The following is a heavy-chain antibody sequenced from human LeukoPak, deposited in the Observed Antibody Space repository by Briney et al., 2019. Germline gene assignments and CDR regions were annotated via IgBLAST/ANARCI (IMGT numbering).Heavy chain of an antibody. J-gene: IGHJ6*02. Sequence: GASVKVSCKASGYTFTNYYMHWVRQAPGRGLEWMGIINPSGGSTSYAQRFQGRVTMTRDTSTSTVYMELSSLRSEDTAVYYCARVVPYYCSGGSCSFYGMDVWRQGTTVTVSS. D-gene: IGHD2-15*01. V-gene: IGHV1-46*01. CDR3: ARVVPYYCSGGSCSFYGMDV. CDR1: GYTFTNYY. CDR2: INPSGGST.